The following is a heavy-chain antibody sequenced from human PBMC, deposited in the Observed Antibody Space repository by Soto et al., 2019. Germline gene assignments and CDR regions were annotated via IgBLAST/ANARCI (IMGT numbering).Heavy chain of an antibody. D-gene: IGHD4-4*01. CDR3: ARAHYDYSAPWTFDI. Sequence: PGGSLRLSCAASGFTFSNYVLSWVRQAPGKGLEWVSVIRDNGGNKYYADSVKGRFTISRDNSKNTLYLQMNSLRAEDTAVYYCARAHYDYSAPWTFDIWGQGTMVTVS. J-gene: IGHJ3*02. V-gene: IGHV3-23*01. CDR1: GFTFSNYV. CDR2: IRDNGGNK.